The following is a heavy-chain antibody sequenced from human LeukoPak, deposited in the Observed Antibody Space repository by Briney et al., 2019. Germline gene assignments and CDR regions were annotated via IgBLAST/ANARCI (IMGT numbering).Heavy chain of an antibody. Sequence: SETLSLTCTVSGGSISSNYWSWIRQPPGKGLEWIGYISYSGGTGEIPDYNPSLKIPVTISVDTSKNQVFLKLSSVTAADTAVYYCAKRRGSGTQLWRYDGFDIWGQGTMVTVSS. CDR2: ISYSGGTGEIP. CDR3: AKRRGSGTQLWRYDGFDI. D-gene: IGHD3-10*01. V-gene: IGHV4-59*01. J-gene: IGHJ3*02. CDR1: GGSISSNY.